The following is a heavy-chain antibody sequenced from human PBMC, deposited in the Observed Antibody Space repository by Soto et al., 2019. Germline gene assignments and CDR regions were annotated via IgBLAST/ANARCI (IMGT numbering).Heavy chain of an antibody. CDR1: GFTFSNAW. D-gene: IGHD1-7*01. CDR3: TTGPNHNWNYGDYYYYGMDV. Sequence: GGSLRLSCAASGFTFSNAWMSWVRQAPGKGLEWVGRIKSKTDGGTTDYAAPVKGRFTISRDDSKNTLYLQMISLKTEDTAVYYCTTGPNHNWNYGDYYYYGMDVWGQGTTVTVSS. J-gene: IGHJ6*02. CDR2: IKSKTDGGTT. V-gene: IGHV3-15*01.